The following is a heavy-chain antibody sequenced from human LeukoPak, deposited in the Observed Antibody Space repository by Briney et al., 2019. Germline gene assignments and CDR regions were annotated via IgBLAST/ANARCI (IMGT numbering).Heavy chain of an antibody. D-gene: IGHD6-13*01. J-gene: IGHJ1*01. CDR3: ARLSRSSWYLEYFQH. CDR2: IYYSGST. Sequence: PSETLSLTCTVSGGSISSYYWSWIRQPPGKGLEWIGYIYYSGSTNYNPSLKSRVTISVDTSKNQFSLKLSSVTAADTAVYYCARLSRSSWYLEYFQHWGQGTLVTVSS. V-gene: IGHV4-59*08. CDR1: GGSISSYY.